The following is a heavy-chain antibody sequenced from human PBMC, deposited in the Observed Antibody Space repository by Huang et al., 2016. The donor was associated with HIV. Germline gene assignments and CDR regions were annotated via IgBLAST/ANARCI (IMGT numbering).Heavy chain of an antibody. J-gene: IGHJ4*02. V-gene: IGHV1-24*01. CDR2: FYPEIGET. CDR3: ATGFDVFFDF. Sequence: QVQLVQSRAEVKKPGASVKVSCKVSEYTLTELSIHWVGQPPGKGLEWMGGFYPEIGETICAQKFQGRGTMTEDTSTETAFMELSGLRPEDTAVYYCATGFDVFFDFWGQGTLVTVSS. D-gene: IGHD3-9*01. CDR1: EYTLTELS.